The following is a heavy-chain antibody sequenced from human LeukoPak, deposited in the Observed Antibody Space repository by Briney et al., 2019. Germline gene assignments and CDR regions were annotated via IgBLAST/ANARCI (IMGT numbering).Heavy chain of an antibody. CDR1: GYTFTSYY. CDR3: ARDPVTGYFDY. CDR2: INPSSGRA. V-gene: IGHV1-46*01. D-gene: IGHD1-20*01. Sequence: ASVKVPCKASGYTFTSYYMHWVRQAPGQGLEWMGIINPSSGRANYAQRFHGRVTMTRDTSTSTVYMYLSSLRSEDTAMYYCARDPVTGYFDYWGQGTLVTVSS. J-gene: IGHJ4*02.